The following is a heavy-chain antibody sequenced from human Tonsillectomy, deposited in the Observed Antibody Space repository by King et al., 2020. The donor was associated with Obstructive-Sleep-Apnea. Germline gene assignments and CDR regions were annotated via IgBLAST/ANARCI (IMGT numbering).Heavy chain of an antibody. CDR2: IYYSGST. CDR1: GGSISSTTYY. CDR3: ARDGMDYGDYGGGY. V-gene: IGHV4-39*07. D-gene: IGHD4-17*01. J-gene: IGHJ4*02. Sequence: QLQESGPGLVKPSETLSLTCTVSGGSISSTTYYWGWIRQPPGKGLEWIGTIYYSGSTYYNPSLKSRVTISVDTSKNQFSLKLSSVTAADTAVYYCARDGMDYGDYGGGYWGQGTLVTVSS.